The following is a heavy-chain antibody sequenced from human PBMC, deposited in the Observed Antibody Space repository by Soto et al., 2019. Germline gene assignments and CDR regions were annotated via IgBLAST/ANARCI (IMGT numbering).Heavy chain of an antibody. D-gene: IGHD6-13*01. CDR1: GYTFTSYD. CDR2: MNHNSGNT. Sequence: VQLVQSGAEVKKPGASVQVSCKASGYTFTSYDINWVRQATGQGLEWMGWMNHNSGNTGYAQKFQGSVTMTRNTSISTAYMELSSLRSEDTAVYYGASGRSSSWFYYYYYYGMDVWGQGTTVTVSS. V-gene: IGHV1-8*01. CDR3: ASGRSSSWFYYYYYYGMDV. J-gene: IGHJ6*02.